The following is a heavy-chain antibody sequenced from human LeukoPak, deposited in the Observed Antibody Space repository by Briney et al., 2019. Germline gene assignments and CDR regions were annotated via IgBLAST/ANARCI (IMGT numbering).Heavy chain of an antibody. CDR2: LYYSGST. J-gene: IGHJ4*02. V-gene: IGHV4-39*07. Sequence: SETLSLTCTVSGGSISSSNYYWDWIRQPAGKGLEWIGSLYYSGSTYYNPSLKSRVTISVDTSKNQFSLKLSSVTAADTAVYYCARGSDYGANLIDYWGQGTLVTVSS. CDR1: GGSISSSNYY. CDR3: ARGSDYGANLIDY. D-gene: IGHD4-23*01.